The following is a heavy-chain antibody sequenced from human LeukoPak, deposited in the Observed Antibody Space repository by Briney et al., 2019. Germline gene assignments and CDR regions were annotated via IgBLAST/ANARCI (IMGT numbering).Heavy chain of an antibody. Sequence: SETLSLTCTVSGGSISSNSYYWGWIRQPPGKGLEWIGEINHSGSTNYNPSLKSRVTISVDTSKNQFSLKLSSVTAADTAVYYCARGRGCSSTSCYALFDYWGQGTLVTVSS. V-gene: IGHV4-39*07. CDR3: ARGRGCSSTSCYALFDY. CDR1: GGSISSNSYY. D-gene: IGHD2-2*01. CDR2: INHSGST. J-gene: IGHJ4*02.